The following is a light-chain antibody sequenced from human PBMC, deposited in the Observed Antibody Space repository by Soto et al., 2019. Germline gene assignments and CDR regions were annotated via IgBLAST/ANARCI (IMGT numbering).Light chain of an antibody. J-gene: IGKJ3*01. Sequence: DIRMTQSPSSVSASVGDRVTITCRASQDISRWLAWYQQKPGKAPKLLIYAASSLQSGVPSRFSGSGSGTDFTLTISSLQPEDFATCYCQQANSFPTFGPGTKVDIK. CDR3: QQANSFPT. CDR2: AAS. V-gene: IGKV1-12*01. CDR1: QDISRW.